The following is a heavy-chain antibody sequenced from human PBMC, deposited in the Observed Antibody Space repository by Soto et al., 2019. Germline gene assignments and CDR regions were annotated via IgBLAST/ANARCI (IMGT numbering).Heavy chain of an antibody. CDR3: ARQKEQLDYYGMDV. CDR2: IDPSDSYT. V-gene: IGHV5-10-1*01. CDR1: GYSFTSDW. D-gene: IGHD6-6*01. Sequence: GESLKISCKGSGYSFTSDWISLVLRMPGKGLEWMGRIDPSDSYTNYSPSFQGHVTISADKSISTAYLQWSSLKASDTAMYYCARQKEQLDYYGMDVWGQGTTVTVSS. J-gene: IGHJ6*02.